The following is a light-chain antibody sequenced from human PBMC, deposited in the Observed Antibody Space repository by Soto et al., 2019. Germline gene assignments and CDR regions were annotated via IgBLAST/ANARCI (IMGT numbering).Light chain of an antibody. V-gene: IGLV2-14*01. CDR3: SSDTSSSTYVV. Sequence: QSVLTQPASVSGSPGQSITISCTGTSSDVGGYNYVSWYQQHPGKAPKLMIYDVSNRPSGVSNRFSGSKSGNTASLTISGLQAEDEADYYCSSDTSSSTYVVFGGGTKLTVL. J-gene: IGLJ2*01. CDR2: DVS. CDR1: SSDVGGYNY.